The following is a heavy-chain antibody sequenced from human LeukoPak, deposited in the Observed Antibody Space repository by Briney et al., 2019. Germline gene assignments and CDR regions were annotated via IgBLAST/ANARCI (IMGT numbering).Heavy chain of an antibody. CDR2: INPNSGGT. CDR1: GYTFTGYY. V-gene: IGHV1-2*02. CDR3: ARDGKGVGFWEWHQDH. J-gene: IGHJ4*02. D-gene: IGHD3-3*02. Sequence: ASVKVSCKASGYTFTGYYMHWVRQAPGQGLEWMGWINPNSGGTNYAQKFQGRVTMTRDTSISTAYVELSRLRSDDTAVYYCARDGKGVGFWEWHQDHWGQGTLVTVSS.